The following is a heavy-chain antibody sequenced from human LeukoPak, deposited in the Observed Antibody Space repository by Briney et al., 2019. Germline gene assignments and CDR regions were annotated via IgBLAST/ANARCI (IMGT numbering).Heavy chain of an antibody. CDR1: GGSFSGYY. CDR3: ARRAVSGSYSSYFDY. V-gene: IGHV4-34*01. D-gene: IGHD1-26*01. Sequence: SETLSLTCAVYGGSFSGYYWSWIRQPPGKGLEWIGEINHSGSTNYNPSLESRVTISVDTSKNQFSLKLSSVTAADTAVYYCARRAVSGSYSSYFDYWGQGTLVTVSS. CDR2: INHSGST. J-gene: IGHJ4*02.